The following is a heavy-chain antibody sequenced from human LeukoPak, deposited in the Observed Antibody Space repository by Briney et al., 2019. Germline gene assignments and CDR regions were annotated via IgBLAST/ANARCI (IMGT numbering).Heavy chain of an antibody. V-gene: IGHV4-39*07. Sequence: PSETLSLTCTVSGGSINSSDYYWGWIRQPPGKGLEWIGSIYYRGSTYYNPSLKSRVTMSVDTSTNQFSLKLSSVSAADTAVYYCARESHYGANLFSFYFDYWGQGILVTVSS. D-gene: IGHD4/OR15-4a*01. CDR1: GGSINSSDYY. J-gene: IGHJ4*02. CDR3: ARESHYGANLFSFYFDY. CDR2: IYYRGST.